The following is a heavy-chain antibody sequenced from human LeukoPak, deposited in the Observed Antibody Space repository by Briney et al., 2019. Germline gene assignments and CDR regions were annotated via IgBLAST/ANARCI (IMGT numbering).Heavy chain of an antibody. CDR3: ARDGCGGDCYTGYNIDV. CDR1: GDSVSSNSVA. D-gene: IGHD2-21*02. CDR2: TYLRSKWYN. Sequence: SQTLSLTCAISGDSVSSNSVAWHWIRQSPSRGLEWLGRTYLRSKWYNEYAVSVKSRISINPDTSKNQFSLQLNSVTPEDTAVYYCARDGCGGDCYTGYNIDVWGKGTTVTVSS. V-gene: IGHV6-1*01. J-gene: IGHJ6*03.